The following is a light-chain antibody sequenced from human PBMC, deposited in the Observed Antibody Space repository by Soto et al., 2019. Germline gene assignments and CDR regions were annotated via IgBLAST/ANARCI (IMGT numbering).Light chain of an antibody. CDR3: CSYAGTSTHTV. CDR2: EVS. J-gene: IGLJ7*01. Sequence: QSVLTQPASVSGSPGQSITISCTGTSSDVGSYKLVSWYQQHPDKAPKLMISEVSKRPSGISDRFSGSKSGSTASLTISGLQAEDEADYYCCSYAGTSTHTVFGGGTQLTVL. V-gene: IGLV2-23*02. CDR1: SSDVGSYKL.